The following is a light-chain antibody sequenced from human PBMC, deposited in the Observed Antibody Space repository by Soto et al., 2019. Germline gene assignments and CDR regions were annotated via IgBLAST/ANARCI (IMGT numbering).Light chain of an antibody. CDR3: QQYGSSLVT. Sequence: EIVLTQSPGTLSLSPGERATLSCRASQSVSSSYVAWYQQKPGQAPRLLIYGASNRATGIPDRFSGSGSGTDFTLTISRLEPEDFAVYYCQQYGSSLVTFGQGTRLEIK. CDR2: GAS. J-gene: IGKJ5*01. CDR1: QSVSSSY. V-gene: IGKV3-20*01.